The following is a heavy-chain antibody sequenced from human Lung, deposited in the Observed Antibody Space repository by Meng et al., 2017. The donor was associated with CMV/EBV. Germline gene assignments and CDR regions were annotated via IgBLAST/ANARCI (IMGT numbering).Heavy chain of an antibody. CDR3: ARERPMVRGNFPHNYYGMDA. CDR1: DFIFSTFS. V-gene: IGHV3-21*01. Sequence: GEXXKISCAASDFIFSTFSMNWVRQAPGKGLEWVSHISSSSSYIYYADSVKGRFTISRDNSKKSLFLQIHSLRAEDTAVYYCARERPMVRGNFPHNYYGMDAWGQGTTVTVSS. D-gene: IGHD3-10*01. J-gene: IGHJ6*02. CDR2: ISSSSSYI.